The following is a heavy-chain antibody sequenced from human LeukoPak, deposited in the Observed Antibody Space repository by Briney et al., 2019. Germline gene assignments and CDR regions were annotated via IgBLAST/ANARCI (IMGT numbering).Heavy chain of an antibody. CDR3: ARAPVGATPPDY. V-gene: IGHV1-3*01. CDR2: INAGNGNT. CDR1: GYTFTSYA. J-gene: IGHJ4*02. Sequence: GASVKVSCKASGYTFTSYAMHWVRQAPGQRLEWMGWINAGNGNTKYSQKFQGRVTITRDTSASTAYMELSSLRSEDTAAYYCARAPVGATPPDYWGQGTLVTVSS. D-gene: IGHD1-26*01.